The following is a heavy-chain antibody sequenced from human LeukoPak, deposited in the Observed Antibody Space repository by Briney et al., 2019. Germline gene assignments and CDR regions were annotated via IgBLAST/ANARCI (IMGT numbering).Heavy chain of an antibody. D-gene: IGHD2-8*01. CDR1: GGTFSIYA. J-gene: IGHJ5*02. CDR3: ARRPYCTNGVCYGELGFDT. V-gene: IGHV7-4-1*02. CDR2: INTNTGNP. Sequence: ASVKVSCKASGGTFSIYAISWVRQAPGQGLEWMGWINTNTGNPTYAQGFTGRFVFSLDTSVSTAYLQISSLKAEDTAVYYCARRPYCTNGVCYGELGFDTWGQGTLVTVSS.